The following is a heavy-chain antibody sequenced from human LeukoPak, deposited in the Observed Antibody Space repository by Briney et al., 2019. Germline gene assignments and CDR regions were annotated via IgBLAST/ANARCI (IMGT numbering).Heavy chain of an antibody. D-gene: IGHD2-2*01. CDR3: AREALGYCSSTSCYPATYYYGMDV. Sequence: ASVNVSCTASGYTFTSYGISWVRQAPGEGLEWMGWISAYNGNTNYAQKLQGRVTMPTDTSTSTAYMELRSLRSDDTAVYYCAREALGYCSSTSCYPATYYYGMDVWGQGTTVTVSS. J-gene: IGHJ6*02. CDR2: ISAYNGNT. CDR1: GYTFTSYG. V-gene: IGHV1-18*01.